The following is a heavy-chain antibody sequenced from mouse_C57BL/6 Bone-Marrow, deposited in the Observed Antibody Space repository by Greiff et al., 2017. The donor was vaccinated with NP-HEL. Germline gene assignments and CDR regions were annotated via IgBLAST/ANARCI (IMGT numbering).Heavy chain of an antibody. J-gene: IGHJ1*03. CDR2: INPSSGYT. V-gene: IGHV1-7*01. Sequence: QVQLQQSGAELAKPGASVKLSCKASGYTFTSYWMHWVKQRPGQGLEWIGYINPSSGYTKYNQKFKDKATLTADNSSSTAYMQLSSLTYEDSAVYYCARQRGYFYWYFDVWGTGTTVTVSS. CDR3: ARQRGYFYWYFDV. CDR1: GYTFTSYW. D-gene: IGHD2-3*01.